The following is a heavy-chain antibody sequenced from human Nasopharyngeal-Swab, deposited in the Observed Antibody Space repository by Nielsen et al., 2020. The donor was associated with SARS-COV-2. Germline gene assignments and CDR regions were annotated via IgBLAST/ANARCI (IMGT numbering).Heavy chain of an antibody. CDR3: ARAETSIAVAGMGLLLYYYYYMDV. Sequence: SETLSLTCTVSGGSISSGGYYWSWILQHPGKGLEWIGYIDHSGSTYYNPSLKSRVTISVDTSKNQFSRKMSSVTAAYTAVYYCARAETSIAVAGMGLLLYYYYYMDVWGKGTTVTVSS. CDR1: GGSISSGGYY. CDR2: IDHSGST. D-gene: IGHD6-19*01. V-gene: IGHV4-31*03. J-gene: IGHJ6*03.